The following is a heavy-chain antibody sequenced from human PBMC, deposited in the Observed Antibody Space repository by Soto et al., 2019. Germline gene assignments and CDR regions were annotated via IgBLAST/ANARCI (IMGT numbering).Heavy chain of an antibody. CDR2: IIPIFGTA. J-gene: IGHJ5*02. V-gene: IGHV1-69*01. CDR3: ARDRYQDMATIWHKIFGWFDP. D-gene: IGHD3-9*01. CDR1: GGTFSSYA. Sequence: QVQLVQSGAEVQKPGSSGKVSCKAYGGTFSSYAISWVRPAPGQGLEWMGGIIPIFGTANYAQKFQGRVTIAADESTSTAYMELSSLRSEDTAVYYCARDRYQDMATIWHKIFGWFDPWGQGTLVPVSS.